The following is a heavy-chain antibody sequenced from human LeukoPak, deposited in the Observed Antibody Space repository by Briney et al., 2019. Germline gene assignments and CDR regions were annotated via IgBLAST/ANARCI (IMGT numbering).Heavy chain of an antibody. D-gene: IGHD6-13*01. CDR3: ARGHNSNWDHCFDY. CDR1: GFTFNTYW. J-gene: IGHJ4*02. Sequence: GGSLRLSCAVSGFTFNTYWMSWVRQAPGKGLEWVANIKQDGSEKCYVDSVRGRFTISRDNAKNSLYLQMNSLTAEDTAVYYCARGHNSNWDHCFDYWGQGTLVTVSS. V-gene: IGHV3-7*05. CDR2: IKQDGSEK.